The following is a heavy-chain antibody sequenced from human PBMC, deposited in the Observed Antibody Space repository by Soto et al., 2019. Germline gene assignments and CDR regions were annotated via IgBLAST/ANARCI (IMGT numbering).Heavy chain of an antibody. CDR2: FYPGDSTS. CDR1: GYSFISYW. J-gene: IGHJ3*02. CDR3: ARIIGYCRNNDCSWTFDI. Sequence: GESLKISCKTSGYSFISYWVAWVRELPGKGLEWMGTFYPGDSTSTYSPSFQGQVTISVDKSISTAYLQLSSLKASDTAMYYCARIIGYCRNNDCSWTFDIWGQGTMVTVSS. V-gene: IGHV5-51*01. D-gene: IGHD2-15*01.